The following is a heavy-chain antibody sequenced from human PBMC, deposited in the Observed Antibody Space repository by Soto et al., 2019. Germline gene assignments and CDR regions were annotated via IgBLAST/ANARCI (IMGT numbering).Heavy chain of an antibody. D-gene: IGHD6-19*01. Sequence: PXETLSLTCTVAGCSMSSSSYYWGWIRQPPGKGLEWIGSIYYSGSTYYNLSLKSRVTISVDTSKNQFSLKLSSVTAADTAVYYCARGAEQWLVPLDSWGQGTLVTVSS. V-gene: IGHV4-39*01. CDR2: IYYSGST. CDR3: ARGAEQWLVPLDS. J-gene: IGHJ4*02. CDR1: GCSMSSSSYY.